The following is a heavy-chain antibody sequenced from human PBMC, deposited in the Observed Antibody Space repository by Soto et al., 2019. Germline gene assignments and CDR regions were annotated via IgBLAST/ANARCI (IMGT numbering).Heavy chain of an antibody. CDR3: TTDISDSSGYDY. CDR2: IKSKTDGGTT. CDR1: GFTFSNAW. V-gene: IGHV3-15*01. Sequence: GGSLRLSCAASGFTFSNAWMSWVRQAPGKGLEWVGRIKSKTDGGTTDYAAPVKGRFSISRDDSKNTLYLQMNSLKTEDIAVYYCTTDISDSSGYDYCGQGTLVTVSS. J-gene: IGHJ4*02. D-gene: IGHD3-22*01.